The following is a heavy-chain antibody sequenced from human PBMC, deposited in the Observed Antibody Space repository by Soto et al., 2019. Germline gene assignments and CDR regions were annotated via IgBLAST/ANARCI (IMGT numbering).Heavy chain of an antibody. Sequence: GGSLRLSCAASGFTFSSYAMSWVRQAPGKGLEWVSAISGSGGSTYYADSVKGRFTISRDNSKNTLYLQMNSLRAEDTAVYYCAKGYYDILTGYYCDYWGQGTLVTVSS. CDR3: AKGYYDILTGYYCDY. CDR1: GFTFSSYA. D-gene: IGHD3-9*01. V-gene: IGHV3-23*01. J-gene: IGHJ4*02. CDR2: ISGSGGST.